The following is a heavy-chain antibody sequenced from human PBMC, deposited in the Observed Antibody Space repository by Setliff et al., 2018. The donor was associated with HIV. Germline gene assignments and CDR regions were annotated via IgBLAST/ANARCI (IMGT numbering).Heavy chain of an antibody. Sequence: ASVKVSCKASGGTFSSYAISWVRQAPGQGLEWMGGIIPIFGTANYAQKFQGRVTITADESTSTAYMELSSLRSEDTVVYYCARVTTGAYYYYMDVWGKGTTVTVSS. V-gene: IGHV1-69*13. CDR2: IIPIFGTA. J-gene: IGHJ6*03. D-gene: IGHD1-1*01. CDR3: ARVTTGAYYYYMDV. CDR1: GGTFSSYA.